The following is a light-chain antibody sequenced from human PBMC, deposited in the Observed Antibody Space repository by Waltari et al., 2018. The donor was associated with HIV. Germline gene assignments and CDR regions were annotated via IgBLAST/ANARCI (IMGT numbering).Light chain of an antibody. CDR2: GAS. Sequence: EILLTQSPGTMSLSPGERVTLSCRASQNITSIYLACYQQKPGQPPRLLIYGASNRVSGIGDRFSGSGSGTDFTLSISRLEPKDYAVYFCQKYGNSPVTFGGGTTVEIK. CDR1: QNITSIY. V-gene: IGKV3-20*01. J-gene: IGKJ4*01. CDR3: QKYGNSPVT.